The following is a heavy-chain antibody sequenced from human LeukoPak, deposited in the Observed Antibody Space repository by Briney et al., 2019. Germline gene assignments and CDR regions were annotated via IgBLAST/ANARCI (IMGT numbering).Heavy chain of an antibody. CDR1: GFTFSNNP. CDR2: ISGSGGNT. Sequence: GGSLRLSCVGSGFTFSNNPLSCIRQAPGKGLEWVSAISGSGGNTYYADSVRGRFTISRDNSKNTLFLQMNTLRADDTAVYYCATTKQARRYFDYWGQGTLVTVSS. CDR3: ATTKQARRYFDY. D-gene: IGHD1-1*01. J-gene: IGHJ4*02. V-gene: IGHV3-23*01.